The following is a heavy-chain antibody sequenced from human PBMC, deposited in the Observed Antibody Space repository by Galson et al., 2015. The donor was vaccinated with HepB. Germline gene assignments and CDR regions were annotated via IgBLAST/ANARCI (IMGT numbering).Heavy chain of an antibody. D-gene: IGHD6-19*01. CDR2: ITPSGDHT. Sequence: SLRLSCAASGFTFSYYAMSWVRQAPGKGLEWVSAITPSGDHTYSADSIKGRFTISRDNSQNTLFLQMNSLRADDTAIYFCAKVFPEKTDGWYRQALYYFDSWGQGTRVTVSS. J-gene: IGHJ4*02. V-gene: IGHV3-23*01. CDR1: GFTFSYYA. CDR3: AKVFPEKTDGWYRQALYYFDS.